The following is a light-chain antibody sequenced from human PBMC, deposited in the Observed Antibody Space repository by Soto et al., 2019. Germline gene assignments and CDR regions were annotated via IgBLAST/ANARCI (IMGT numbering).Light chain of an antibody. V-gene: IGLV1-40*01. CDR1: SSNIGAGYD. CDR2: GNS. CDR3: QSYDSILIAVV. J-gene: IGLJ2*01. Sequence: QSVLTQPPSVSGAPGQRVTISCTGSSSNIGAGYDVHWYQQLPGTAPKLLIYGNSNRPSGVPDRFSGSKSGTSASLAITGLQAEDEADYYCQSYDSILIAVVFGGGTKLTV.